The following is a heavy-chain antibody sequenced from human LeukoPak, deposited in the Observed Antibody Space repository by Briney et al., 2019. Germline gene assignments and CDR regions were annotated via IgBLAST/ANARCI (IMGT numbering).Heavy chain of an antibody. CDR1: GYTFTGYY. CDR2: INPNSGGT. J-gene: IGHJ4*02. D-gene: IGHD4-23*01. V-gene: IGHV1-2*02. Sequence: ASVKVSCKASGYTFTGYYMHWVRQAPGQGLEWMGWINPNSGGTNYAQKFQGRVTMTRDTSISTAYMELSRLRSDDTAVYYCARDYGGKSGQWSEYWGQGDLVTV. CDR3: ARDYGGKSGQWSEY.